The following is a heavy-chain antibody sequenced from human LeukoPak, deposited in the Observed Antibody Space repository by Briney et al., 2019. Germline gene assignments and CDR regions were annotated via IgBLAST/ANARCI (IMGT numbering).Heavy chain of an antibody. D-gene: IGHD3-22*01. J-gene: IGHJ4*02. V-gene: IGHV1-69*04. CDR1: GGTFSSHA. CDR3: ARSVRGDSSGYATDY. Sequence: ASVKVSCKASGGTFSSHAISWVRQAPGQGLEWMGRIIPILGIANYAQKFQGRVTITTDESTSTAYMELSSLRSEDTAVYYCARSVRGDSSGYATDYWGQGTLVTVSS. CDR2: IIPILGIA.